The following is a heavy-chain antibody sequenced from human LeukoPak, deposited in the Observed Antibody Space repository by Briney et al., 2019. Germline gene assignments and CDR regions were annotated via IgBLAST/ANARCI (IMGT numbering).Heavy chain of an antibody. J-gene: IGHJ4*02. D-gene: IGHD5-12*01. CDR3: AISRGYSGYDPDY. V-gene: IGHV3-23*01. Sequence: GGSLRLSCAASGFTFSSYGMSWVRQAPGKGLEWVSAISGSGGSTYYADSVKGRFTISRDNSKNTLYLQMNSLRAEDTAVYYCAISRGYSGYDPDYWGQGTLVTVSS. CDR2: ISGSGGST. CDR1: GFTFSSYG.